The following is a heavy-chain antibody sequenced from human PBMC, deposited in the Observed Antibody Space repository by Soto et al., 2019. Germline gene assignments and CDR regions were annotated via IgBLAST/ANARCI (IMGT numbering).Heavy chain of an antibody. D-gene: IGHD4-17*01. CDR2: ISAYNGDT. CDR3: ARDPPCRGSLRCTPLMDV. CDR1: GYSFTTHG. Sequence: QVQLVQSEAEVRKPGASVKVSCKASGYSFTTHGISWVRRAPGHGLEWMGWISAYNGDTHYVQRFQGRLTMTTDTSTSTAYMELRSLTSDDTPGDYCARDPPCRGSLRCTPLMDVWGQGTPVTVSS. V-gene: IGHV1-18*04. J-gene: IGHJ6*02.